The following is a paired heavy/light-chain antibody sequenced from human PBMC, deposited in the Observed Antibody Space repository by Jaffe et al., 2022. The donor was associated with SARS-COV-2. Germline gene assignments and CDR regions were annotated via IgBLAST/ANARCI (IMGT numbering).Light chain of an antibody. CDR2: DVS. CDR3: SSYTSSVTRV. V-gene: IGLV2-14*01. J-gene: IGLJ1*01. Sequence: QSALTQPASVSGSPGQSITISCTGTNSDVGGYNYVSWYQQHPGKAPKLMIYDVSNRPSGVSNRFSGSKSVNTASLTISGLQAEDEADYYCSSYTSSVTRVFGPGTRVTIL. CDR1: NSDVGGYNY.
Heavy chain of an antibody. CDR1: GYTLTSYP. CDR3: ARDGYRYGQFDY. V-gene: IGHV7-4-1*02. Sequence: QVQLVQSGSELKQPGASVKVSCMASGYTLTSYPMNWVRQAPGQGLEWMGWIDTNTGNPTYVQGFTGRFVFSLDTSVNTAYLQISSLKAEDTAVYYCARDGYRYGQFDYWGQGTPVTVSS. CDR2: IDTNTGNP. J-gene: IGHJ4*02. D-gene: IGHD5-18*01.